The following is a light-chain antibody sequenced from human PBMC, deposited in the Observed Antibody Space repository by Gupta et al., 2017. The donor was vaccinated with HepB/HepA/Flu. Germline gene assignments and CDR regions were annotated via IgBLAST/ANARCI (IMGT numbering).Light chain of an antibody. CDR1: QNVLYTNNKDC. CDR3: QQYYDTPIT. V-gene: IGKV4-1*01. CDR2: WAS. Sequence: DIVMTQSPDSLAVSLGARATINCKSSQNVLYTNNKDCLAWYQQKPGRPPKLLISWASTRESGVPDRFSGSGSGTDVTLTISSLLAEDVAVYYCQQYYDTPITFGQGTRLEIK. J-gene: IGKJ5*01.